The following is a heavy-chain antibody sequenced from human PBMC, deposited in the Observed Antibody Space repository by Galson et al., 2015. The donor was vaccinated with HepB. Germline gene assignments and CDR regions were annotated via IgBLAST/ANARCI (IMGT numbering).Heavy chain of an antibody. CDR1: GFTFSSYA. Sequence: SLRLSCAASGFTFSSYAMHWVRQAPGKGLEYVSAISSNGGSTYYADSVKGRFTISRDNSKNTLYLQMSSLRAEDTAVYYCVKGTPTEGSSGWYGILRGAFDIWGQGTMVTVSS. CDR2: ISSNGGST. J-gene: IGHJ3*02. CDR3: VKGTPTEGSSGWYGILRGAFDI. V-gene: IGHV3-64D*06. D-gene: IGHD6-19*01.